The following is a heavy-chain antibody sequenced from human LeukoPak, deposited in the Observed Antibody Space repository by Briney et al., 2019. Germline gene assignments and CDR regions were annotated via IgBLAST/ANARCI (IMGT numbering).Heavy chain of an antibody. CDR1: GFSLSTSGMC. D-gene: IGHD3-22*01. J-gene: IGHJ4*02. V-gene: IGHV2-70*01. Sequence: SGPALVKPTQTLTLTCTFSGFSLSTSGMCVSWIRQPPGKALEWLALIDWDDDKYYSTSLKTRLTISKDTSKNQVVLTMTNMDPVDTATYYCARMQRNYDSSGYYYIYFDYWGQGTLVTVSS. CDR3: ARMQRNYDSSGYYYIYFDY. CDR2: IDWDDDK.